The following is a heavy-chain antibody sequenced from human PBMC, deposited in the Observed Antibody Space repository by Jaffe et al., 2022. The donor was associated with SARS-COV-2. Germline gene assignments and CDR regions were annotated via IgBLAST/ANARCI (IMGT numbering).Heavy chain of an antibody. D-gene: IGHD2-15*01. J-gene: IGHJ6*02. CDR3: AKDTGWKVAATPYYYGMDV. Sequence: EVQLLESGGGLVQPGGSLRLSCAASGFTFSSYAMSWVRQAPGKGLEWVSAISGSGGSTYYADSVKGRFTISRDNSKNTLYLQMNSLRAEDTAVYYCAKDTGWKVAATPYYYGMDVWGQGTTVTVSS. V-gene: IGHV3-23*01. CDR1: GFTFSSYA. CDR2: ISGSGGST.